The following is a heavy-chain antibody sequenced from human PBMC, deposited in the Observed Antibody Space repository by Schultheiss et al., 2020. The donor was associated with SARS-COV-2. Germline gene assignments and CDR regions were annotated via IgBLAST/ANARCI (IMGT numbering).Heavy chain of an antibody. D-gene: IGHD6-19*01. Sequence: SETLSLTCTVSGASITSYYWTWIRQPPGKGLEWLGFVYNGGSTSYNPSLKSRVTISVDTSKNQFSLKLSSVTAADTAVYYCARVLSGWYYFDYWGQGTLVTVSS. J-gene: IGHJ4*02. CDR1: GASITSYY. CDR2: VYNGGST. V-gene: IGHV4-59*08. CDR3: ARVLSGWYYFDY.